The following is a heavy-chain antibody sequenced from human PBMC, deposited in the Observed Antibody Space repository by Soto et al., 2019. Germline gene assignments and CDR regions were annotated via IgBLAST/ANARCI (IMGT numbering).Heavy chain of an antibody. D-gene: IGHD2-2*01. CDR1: GFTFSTYA. Sequence: EVQLLESGGGLVQPGGSLRLSCAASGFTFSTYAMSWVRQAPGKGLEWVSAVSGNGGATYYADSVKGRFTISRDNSKNPDYMQMNKLRTEDTDVYHCCKDLEVVVPAAQRLGITWFDPWGQGTLVTVSS. V-gene: IGHV3-23*01. CDR3: CKDLEVVVPAAQRLGITWFDP. CDR2: VSGNGGAT. J-gene: IGHJ5*02.